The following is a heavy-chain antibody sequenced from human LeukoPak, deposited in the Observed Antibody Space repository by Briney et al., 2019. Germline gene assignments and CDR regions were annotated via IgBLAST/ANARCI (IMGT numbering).Heavy chain of an antibody. J-gene: IGHJ4*02. CDR2: IDWDDDK. CDR3: ARMRAYSNVYYFDY. V-gene: IGHV2-70*01. Sequence: SGPTLVNPTQTLTLTCTFSGFSLSTSGMCVTWIRQPPVKALEWLALIDWDDDKYYSTSLKTRLTISKDTSKNQVVLTMTNMDPVDTATYYCARMRAYSNVYYFDYWGQGTLVTVSS. D-gene: IGHD4-11*01. CDR1: GFSLSTSGMC.